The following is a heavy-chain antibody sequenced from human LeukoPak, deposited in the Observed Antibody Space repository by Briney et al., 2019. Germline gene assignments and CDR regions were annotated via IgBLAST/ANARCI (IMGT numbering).Heavy chain of an antibody. CDR1: GFTFSSYE. D-gene: IGHD3-10*01. CDR2: ISSSGSTI. V-gene: IGHV3-48*03. Sequence: PGGSLRLSCAASGFTFSSYEMNWVRQAPGKGLEWVSYISSSGSTIYYADSVKGRFTISRDNAKNSLYLQMNSLRAEDTAVYYCARDARGDAFDIWGQGTMVTVSS. CDR3: ARDARGDAFDI. J-gene: IGHJ3*02.